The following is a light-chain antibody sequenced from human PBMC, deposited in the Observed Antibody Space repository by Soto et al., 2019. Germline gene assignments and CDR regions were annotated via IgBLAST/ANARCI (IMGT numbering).Light chain of an antibody. Sequence: TQSPATRSVSPGERATLSCRASQSVSTNLAWYQQKPGQSPRLLIYGASTRATGIPARFSGSGSGTEFTLTISSPQSEDFAVYYCQQYNNWPPWTCGQGTKVDIK. CDR3: QQYNNWPPWT. CDR1: QSVSTN. J-gene: IGKJ1*01. CDR2: GAS. V-gene: IGKV3-15*01.